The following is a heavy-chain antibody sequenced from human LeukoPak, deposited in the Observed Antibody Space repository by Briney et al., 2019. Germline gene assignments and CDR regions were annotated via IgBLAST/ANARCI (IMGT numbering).Heavy chain of an antibody. V-gene: IGHV4-59*01. CDR1: GGSISSYY. D-gene: IGHD6-13*01. CDR3: ARSVGLYSSSWYFIDY. J-gene: IGHJ4*02. Sequence: SETLSLTCTVSGGSISSYYWSWIRQPPGKGLGWIGYIYYSGSTNYNPSLKSRVTISVDTSKNQFSLKLSSVTAADTAVYYCARSVGLYSSSWYFIDYWGQGTLVTVSS. CDR2: IYYSGST.